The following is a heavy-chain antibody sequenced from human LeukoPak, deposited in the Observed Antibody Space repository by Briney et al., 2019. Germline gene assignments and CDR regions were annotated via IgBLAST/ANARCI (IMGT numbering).Heavy chain of an antibody. CDR2: ISSGGVYE. CDR1: GFTFSNYA. D-gene: IGHD3-10*01. CDR3: ARDSTYYYDAGSSGPHYFDN. Sequence: GGSLRLSCAASGFTFSNYAMHWVRQAPGRGLEWVSIISSGGVYEYYADSVKGRFTISRDNSKNTLYLQLNSLRPEDTAVYYCARDSTYYYDAGSSGPHYFDNWGQGTLVTVSS. J-gene: IGHJ4*02. V-gene: IGHV3-30*01.